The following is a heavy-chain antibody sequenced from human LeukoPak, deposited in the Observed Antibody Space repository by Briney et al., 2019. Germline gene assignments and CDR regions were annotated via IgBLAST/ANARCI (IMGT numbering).Heavy chain of an antibody. Sequence: SETLSLTCTVSGGSISSSSYYWGRIRQPPGKGLEWMGIIYYSGSTYYNPAVKSRRTISVDTSKNQFSLKLSSVTATAKAVYSRVIRGYCSSTSCNEYWFDPWGQGSLVTVSS. CDR1: GGSISSSSYY. CDR3: VIRGYCSSTSCNEYWFDP. V-gene: IGHV4-39*01. CDR2: IYYSGST. J-gene: IGHJ5*02. D-gene: IGHD2-2*01.